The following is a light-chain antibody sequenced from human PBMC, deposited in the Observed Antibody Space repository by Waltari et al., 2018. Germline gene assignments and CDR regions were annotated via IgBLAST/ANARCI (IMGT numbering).Light chain of an antibody. Sequence: QSALTQPRSVSGSPGQSVTLPCTGTNSDVGAYNYVTWYQQRPAKAPKLVIYDVDKRPSEVPDRFSGSKAGNTASLTISGLQADDEADYYCCSYAGRYTSVFGGGTKVTVL. CDR1: NSDVGAYNY. V-gene: IGLV2-11*01. J-gene: IGLJ2*01. CDR3: CSYAGRYTSV. CDR2: DVD.